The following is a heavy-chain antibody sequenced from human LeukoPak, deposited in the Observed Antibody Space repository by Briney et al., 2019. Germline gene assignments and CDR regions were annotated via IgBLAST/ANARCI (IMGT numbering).Heavy chain of an antibody. CDR3: ARDRGIEKGFDY. Sequence: GGSLRLSCAASGFTFSSYSMNWVRQAPGKGLEWVSSISSSSSYIYYADSVKGRFTISRDNAKNSLYLQMNCLRAEDTAVYYCARDRGIEKGFDYWGQGTLVTVSS. J-gene: IGHJ4*02. V-gene: IGHV3-21*01. CDR2: ISSSSSYI. CDR1: GFTFSSYS. D-gene: IGHD6-13*01.